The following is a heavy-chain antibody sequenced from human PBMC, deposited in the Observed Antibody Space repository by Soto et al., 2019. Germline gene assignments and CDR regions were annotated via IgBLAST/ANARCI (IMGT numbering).Heavy chain of an antibody. CDR2: IYSDGST. CDR1: GFTVSSNY. CDR3: AISPGGNFDY. V-gene: IGHV3-66*01. J-gene: IGHJ4*02. Sequence: GGSLRLSCAASGFTVSSNYMSWVRQAPGKGLEWVSVIYSDGSTHYADSVKGRFTISRDNSKNTVYLQMNSLRAEDTADYYCAISPGGNFDYWGQGTLVTVSS.